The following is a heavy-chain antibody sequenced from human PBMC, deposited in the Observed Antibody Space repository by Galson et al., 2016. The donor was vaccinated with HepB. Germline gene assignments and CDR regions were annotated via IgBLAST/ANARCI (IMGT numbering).Heavy chain of an antibody. CDR3: ARGQGSAWSPYYYFGMDV. Sequence: SVKVSCKASGYTFTSYDINWVRLATGQGLEWMGSMNPNSGYTGHALKFQGRVTMTGNISISVAYMELSSLRSVDTAVYYCARGQGSAWSPYYYFGMDVWGQGTTVTVSS. J-gene: IGHJ6*02. D-gene: IGHD6-19*01. CDR2: MNPNSGYT. CDR1: GYTFTSYD. V-gene: IGHV1-8*01.